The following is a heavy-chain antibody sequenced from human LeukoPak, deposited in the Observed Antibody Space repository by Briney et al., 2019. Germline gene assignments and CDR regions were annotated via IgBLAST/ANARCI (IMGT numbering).Heavy chain of an antibody. D-gene: IGHD6-19*01. V-gene: IGHV4-39*07. CDR3: ARDRGSSGRLTYNWFDP. CDR2: IYYSGST. CDR1: GGSISSSSYY. Sequence: SETLSLTCTVSGGSISSSSYYWGWIRQPPGKGLEWIGSIYYSGSTYYNPSLKSRVTISVDTSKNQFSLKLSSVTAADTAVYYCARDRGSSGRLTYNWFDPWGQGTLVTVSS. J-gene: IGHJ5*02.